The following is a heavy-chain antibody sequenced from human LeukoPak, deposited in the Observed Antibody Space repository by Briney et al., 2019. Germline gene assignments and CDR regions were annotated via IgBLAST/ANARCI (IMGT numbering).Heavy chain of an antibody. D-gene: IGHD4-17*01. Sequence: GGSLRLSCAASGFVVSSTYMSWVRQPPGKGLEWVSVISSGGQTFYPDSVKGRFTISRDSSENMVHLQMTSLRAEDTAVYYCARGHDYGDYGAFAYYFDHWGQGTLVTVSS. CDR3: ARGHDYGDYGAFAYYFDH. V-gene: IGHV3-66*01. CDR1: GFVVSSTY. CDR2: ISSGGQT. J-gene: IGHJ4*02.